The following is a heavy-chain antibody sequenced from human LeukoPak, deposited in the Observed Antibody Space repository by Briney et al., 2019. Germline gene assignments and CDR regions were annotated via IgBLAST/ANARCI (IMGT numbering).Heavy chain of an antibody. V-gene: IGHV3-7*01. Sequence: GGSLRLSCAASGFTFSNYWMNWVRQAPGKGLEWVANIKQDGSEKYYLDSVKGRFTISRDNAKNSLYLQMNSLRAEDTAVYYCARAGGSHDAFDIWGQGTMVTVSS. D-gene: IGHD1-26*01. CDR1: GFTFSNYW. J-gene: IGHJ3*02. CDR3: ARAGGSHDAFDI. CDR2: IKQDGSEK.